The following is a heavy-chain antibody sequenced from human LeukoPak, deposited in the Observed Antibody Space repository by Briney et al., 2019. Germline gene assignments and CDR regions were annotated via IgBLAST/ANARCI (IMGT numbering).Heavy chain of an antibody. D-gene: IGHD6-6*01. CDR1: GGSINTDRHY. Sequence: SETLSLTCTVSGGSINTDRHYWTWLRQHPGKGLEYIGYIFHSGDTYYNPSLESRITISIDTSENQFSLKVKSLTAADSAVYYCATRPRITNRPFDNWGPGILVTVSS. CDR3: ATRPRITNRPFDN. V-gene: IGHV4-31*03. CDR2: IFHSGDT. J-gene: IGHJ4*02.